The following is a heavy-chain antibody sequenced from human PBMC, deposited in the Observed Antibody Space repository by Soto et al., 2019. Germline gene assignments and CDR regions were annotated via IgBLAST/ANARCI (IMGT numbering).Heavy chain of an antibody. J-gene: IGHJ4*02. Sequence: QVQLVESGGGLVKPGGSLRLSCAASGFTFSDYYMSWIRQAPGKGLEGVSYISSSSSYTNYADTVKGRFTISRDNAKNSLYLQMNSLRAEDTAVYYCARVLRTAAVGTGDLGYWGQGTLVTVSS. CDR3: ARVLRTAAVGTGDLGY. D-gene: IGHD6-13*01. CDR1: GFTFSDYY. V-gene: IGHV3-11*05. CDR2: ISSSSSYT.